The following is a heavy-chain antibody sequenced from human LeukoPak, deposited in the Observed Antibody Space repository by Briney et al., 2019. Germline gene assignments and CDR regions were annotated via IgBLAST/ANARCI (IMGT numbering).Heavy chain of an antibody. D-gene: IGHD3-10*01. CDR2: IYTTGTT. CDR1: GGSMKSYY. V-gene: IGHV4-4*07. J-gene: IGHJ4*02. CDR3: ARESTFFYGSGNYLYIDQ. Sequence: SETLSLTCTVSGGSMKSYYWSWIRQPAGKGMEWIGRIYTTGTTNYNPSLKSRVTMSIDTSKNHFSLNLRSVTAADTAVYYCARESTFFYGSGNYLYIDQWGQGTLVTVSS.